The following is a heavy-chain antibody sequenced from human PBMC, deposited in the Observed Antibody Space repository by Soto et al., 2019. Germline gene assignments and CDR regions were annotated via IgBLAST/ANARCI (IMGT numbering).Heavy chain of an antibody. D-gene: IGHD6-13*01. Sequence: GGSLRLSCAASGFSFSNYNMNWVRQAPGKGLEWVSYIRSSSGTIYYADSVKGRFTISRDNAKNSLYLQMNSLRDEDTAVYYCARDGESGSWSDFDCGGQGTLVTVSS. V-gene: IGHV3-48*02. CDR3: ARDGESGSWSDFDC. CDR1: GFSFSNYN. J-gene: IGHJ4*02. CDR2: IRSSSGTI.